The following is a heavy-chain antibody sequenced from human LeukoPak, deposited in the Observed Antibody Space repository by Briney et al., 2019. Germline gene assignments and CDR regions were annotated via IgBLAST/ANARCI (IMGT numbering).Heavy chain of an antibody. CDR3: ARGRGTAFLDY. J-gene: IGHJ4*02. Sequence: SETLSLTCAVYGGSFSGYYWSWIRQPPGKGLEWIGEINHSGSTNYNPSLKSRVTISVDTSKNQFSLKLSSVTAADTAAYYCARGRGTAFLDYWGQGALVTVSS. CDR2: INHSGST. D-gene: IGHD1-26*01. CDR1: GGSFSGYY. V-gene: IGHV4-34*01.